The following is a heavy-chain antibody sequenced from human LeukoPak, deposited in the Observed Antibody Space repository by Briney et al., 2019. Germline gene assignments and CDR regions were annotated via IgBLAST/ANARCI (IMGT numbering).Heavy chain of an antibody. J-gene: IGHJ4*02. CDR3: AMGDSSGWYFDY. V-gene: IGHV3-20*04. D-gene: IGHD6-19*01. Sequence: RGCLRLSCAASGSTPDDHGMSWVRQVPRKGLGWVSGINWNGGSTGYADSVKGRFTISRDNAKNSLFLQMNSLRAEDAALYYCAMGDSSGWYFDYWGQGILVTVSS. CDR1: GSTPDDHG. CDR2: INWNGGST.